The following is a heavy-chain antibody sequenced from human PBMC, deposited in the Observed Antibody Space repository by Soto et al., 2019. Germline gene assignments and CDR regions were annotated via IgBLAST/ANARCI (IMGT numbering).Heavy chain of an antibody. CDR2: ISGSGDST. Sequence: EVQLLESGGGLVQPGGSLRLSCTASGFTFSNYVMNWVRQAPGKGLEWVSAISGSGDSTYYADSVKGRFTISRDNSKNTLYLQMNSLRAEDTAVYYCARPYYYASGSFLDYWGQGTLVTVSS. J-gene: IGHJ4*02. D-gene: IGHD3-10*01. CDR1: GFTFSNYV. V-gene: IGHV3-23*01. CDR3: ARPYYYASGSFLDY.